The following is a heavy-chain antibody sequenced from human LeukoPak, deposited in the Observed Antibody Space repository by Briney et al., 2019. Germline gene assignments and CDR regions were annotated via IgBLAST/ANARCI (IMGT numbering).Heavy chain of an antibody. Sequence: SETLSLTCAVYGGSFSGYCWSWIRQPPGKGLEWIGEINHSVSTNYNPSLKSRVTISVDTSKNQFSLKLSSVTAADTAVYYCARGRWLHPTGYYFDYWGQGTLVTVSS. J-gene: IGHJ4*02. D-gene: IGHD5-24*01. CDR3: ARGRWLHPTGYYFDY. V-gene: IGHV4-34*01. CDR2: INHSVST. CDR1: GGSFSGYC.